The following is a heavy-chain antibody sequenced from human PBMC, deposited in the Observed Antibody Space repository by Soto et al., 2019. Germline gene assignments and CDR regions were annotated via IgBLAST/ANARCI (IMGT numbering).Heavy chain of an antibody. Sequence: SETLSLTCTVSGGSISSSSSYWGWIRQPPGKGLEWIGSIYYSGSTYYNPSLKSRVTISVDTSKNQFSLKLSSVTAADTAVYYCARLYSGSTGDYWGQGTLVTVSS. V-gene: IGHV4-39*01. D-gene: IGHD1-26*01. CDR2: IYYSGST. CDR3: ARLYSGSTGDY. J-gene: IGHJ4*02. CDR1: GGSISSSSSY.